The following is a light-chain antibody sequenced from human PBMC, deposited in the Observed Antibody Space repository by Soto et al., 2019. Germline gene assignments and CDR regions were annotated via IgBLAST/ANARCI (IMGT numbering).Light chain of an antibody. V-gene: IGKV3-15*01. Sequence: EIVMTQSPATLSVSPGEGATLSCRASQSVSSNLAWYQQKPGQAPRLLIYGAYTRATGIPARFSGSGSGTDFTLTISSLQSEDFAVYYCQHYNYWPPKTFGQGTKVDIK. J-gene: IGKJ1*01. CDR3: QHYNYWPPKT. CDR2: GAY. CDR1: QSVSSN.